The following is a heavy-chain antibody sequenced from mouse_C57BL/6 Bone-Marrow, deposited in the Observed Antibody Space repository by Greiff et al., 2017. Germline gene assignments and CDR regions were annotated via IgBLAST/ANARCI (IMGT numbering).Heavy chain of an antibody. J-gene: IGHJ1*03. CDR3: ARWGYYYGSSDWYFDV. CDR2: IYPGGGYT. D-gene: IGHD1-1*01. V-gene: IGHV1-63*01. CDR1: GYTFTNYW. Sequence: VKLQESGAELVRPGTSVKMSCKASGYTFTNYWIGWAKQRPGHGLEWIGDIYPGGGYTNYNEKFKGKATLTADKSSSTAYMQFSSLTSEDSAIYYCARWGYYYGSSDWYFDVWGTGTTVTVSS.